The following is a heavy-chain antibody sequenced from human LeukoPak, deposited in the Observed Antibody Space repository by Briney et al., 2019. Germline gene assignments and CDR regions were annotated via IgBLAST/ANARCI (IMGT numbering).Heavy chain of an antibody. V-gene: IGHV3-7*03. D-gene: IGHD3-16*01. CDR1: GFTFSSHW. J-gene: IGHJ6*02. Sequence: GGSLRLSCAASGFTFSSHWMSWVRQAPGKGLEWVANINLHGSEKYYVDSVKGRFTISRDNAKNSLYLQMSNLRAEDTAVYFCARGGGLDVWGQGATVTVSS. CDR2: INLHGSEK. CDR3: ARGGGLDV.